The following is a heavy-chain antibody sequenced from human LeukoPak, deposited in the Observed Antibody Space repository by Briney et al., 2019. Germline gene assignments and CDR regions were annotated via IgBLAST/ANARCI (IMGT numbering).Heavy chain of an antibody. CDR3: ARVSRYCSGGSCYLPDY. Sequence: SETLSLTCAVYGGSFSGYYGSWIRQPPGKGLEWIGEINHSGSTNYNPSLKSRVTISVDTSKNQFSLKLSSVTAADTAVYYCARVSRYCSGGSCYLPDYWGQGTLVTVSS. V-gene: IGHV4-34*01. CDR1: GGSFSGYY. J-gene: IGHJ4*02. CDR2: INHSGST. D-gene: IGHD2-15*01.